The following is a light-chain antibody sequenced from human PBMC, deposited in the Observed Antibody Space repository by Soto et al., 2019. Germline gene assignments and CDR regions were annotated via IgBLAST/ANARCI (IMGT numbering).Light chain of an antibody. CDR1: QSISSY. CDR2: DAS. J-gene: IGKJ1*01. Sequence: EIVLTQSPATLSLSPGERATLSYRASQSISSYLAWYQQKPGQAPRLLIYDASNRATGIPARFSGSGSGTDFTLTISSLEPEDFAVYYCQQRPSWTFGQGTKVEI. CDR3: QQRPSWT. V-gene: IGKV3-11*01.